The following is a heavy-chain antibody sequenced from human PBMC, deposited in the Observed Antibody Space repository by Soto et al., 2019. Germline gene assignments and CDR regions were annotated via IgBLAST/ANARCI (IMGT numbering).Heavy chain of an antibody. CDR3: ARPTRSYGMDV. V-gene: IGHV3-33*01. CDR2: IWYDGSNK. CDR1: GFTFSSYG. D-gene: IGHD3-10*01. J-gene: IGHJ6*02. Sequence: QVQLVESGGGVVQPGRSLRLSCAASGFTFSSYGMHWVRQAPGKGLEWVAVIWYDGSNKYYADSVKGRFTISRDNSKNTLYLQMNSLRAEDTAVYYCARPTRSYGMDVWGQGTTVTVSS.